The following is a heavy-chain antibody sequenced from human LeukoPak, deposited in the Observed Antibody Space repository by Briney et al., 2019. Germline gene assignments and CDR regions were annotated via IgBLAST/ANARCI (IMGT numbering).Heavy chain of an antibody. CDR3: ARRAGAYSHPYDY. V-gene: IGHV3-30*14. J-gene: IGHJ4*02. Sequence: GGSLRLSCTASGFTFSTYTMHWVRQAPGKGLEWVALISYDGSNKYYADSVKGRFTISRDKSKNTLYLQMNSLRAEDTAVYYCARRAGAYSHPYDYWGQGTLVTVSS. CDR1: GFTFSTYT. CDR2: ISYDGSNK. D-gene: IGHD4/OR15-4a*01.